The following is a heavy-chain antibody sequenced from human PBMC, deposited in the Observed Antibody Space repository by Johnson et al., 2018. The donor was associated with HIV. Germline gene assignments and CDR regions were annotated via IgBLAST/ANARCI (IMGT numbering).Heavy chain of an antibody. V-gene: IGHV3-11*04. D-gene: IGHD3-10*01. CDR2: ISSSGSTI. CDR3: ARVGAFGDGISLGAFDI. Sequence: QVQLLESGGGLVKPGGSLRLSCAASGFTFSDYYMSWIRQAPGKGLEWVSYISSSGSTIYYADSVKGRFTISRDHSKTTLYLQMHSLRAGDTAVYYCARVGAFGDGISLGAFDIWGQGTMVTVSS. J-gene: IGHJ3*02. CDR1: GFTFSDYY.